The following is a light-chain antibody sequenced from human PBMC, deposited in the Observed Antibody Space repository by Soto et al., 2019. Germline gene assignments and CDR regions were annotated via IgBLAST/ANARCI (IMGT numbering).Light chain of an antibody. CDR2: EGT. V-gene: IGLV2-23*03. CDR3: CSYAGSSNV. Sequence: QSALTQPASVSGSPGQSVTISCTGSSSDVGTYDLVSWYQQHPGKAPKILIYEGTKRPSGVSNRFSGSKSGNTASLTISGLQAEDEADYFCCSYAGSSNVFGTGTKVTVL. J-gene: IGLJ1*01. CDR1: SSDVGTYDL.